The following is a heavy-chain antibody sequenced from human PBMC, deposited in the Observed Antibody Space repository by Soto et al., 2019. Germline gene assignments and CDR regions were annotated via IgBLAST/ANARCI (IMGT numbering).Heavy chain of an antibody. J-gene: IGHJ4*02. D-gene: IGHD2-15*01. CDR1: GFTFSNAW. CDR2: IKSKTDGGTT. V-gene: IGHV3-15*07. Sequence: EVQLVESGGGLVKPGGSLRLSCAASGFTFSNAWMNWVRQAPGKGLEWVGRIKSKTDGGTTDYAAPVKGRFTISRDDSKNTLNLQMNSLKTEDTAVYYCTTLYCSGGSCYSRWGQGTLVTVSS. CDR3: TTLYCSGGSCYSR.